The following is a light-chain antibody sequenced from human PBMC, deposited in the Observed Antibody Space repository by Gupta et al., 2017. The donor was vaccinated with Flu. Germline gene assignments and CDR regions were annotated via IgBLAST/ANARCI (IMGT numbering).Light chain of an antibody. V-gene: IGKV1-5*03. J-gene: IGKJ2*01. CDR1: QSISNW. CDR3: QQYETYPYS. Sequence: PSTLSASVGDTVTITWRASQSISNWLAGYQQKPGKAPKRVIYKTSDLQSGVPSSFSGSGFGTEFSLTISRLQPDDFATYHCQQYETYPYSFGQGTKLEIK. CDR2: KTS.